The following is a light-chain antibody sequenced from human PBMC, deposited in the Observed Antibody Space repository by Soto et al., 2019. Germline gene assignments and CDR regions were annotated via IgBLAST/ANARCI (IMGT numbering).Light chain of an antibody. CDR1: QGISND. Sequence: DIQITQTPSSLSASVGDRITITCRASQGISNDLGWYQQKPGKAPKRLIYAASSLQSGVPSRFSGSGSGTEFTLTISSLQPEDFETYYCLQHNSYPRTFGQGTKVDIK. CDR2: AAS. CDR3: LQHNSYPRT. J-gene: IGKJ1*01. V-gene: IGKV1-17*01.